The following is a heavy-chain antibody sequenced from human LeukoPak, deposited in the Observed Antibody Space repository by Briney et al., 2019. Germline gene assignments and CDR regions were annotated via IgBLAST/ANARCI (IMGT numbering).Heavy chain of an antibody. D-gene: IGHD3-22*01. Sequence: PSETLSLTCTVSGASISSYYLIWIRQPPGKGLDWIGDIYYIGSIKYNPSLKSRVNMSVDTSKIQFSLKLSSVTAADTAIYYCARENPSGYYNRPIDYWGQGTLVTVSS. CDR2: IYYIGSI. CDR3: ARENPSGYYNRPIDY. V-gene: IGHV4-59*01. J-gene: IGHJ4*02. CDR1: GASISSYY.